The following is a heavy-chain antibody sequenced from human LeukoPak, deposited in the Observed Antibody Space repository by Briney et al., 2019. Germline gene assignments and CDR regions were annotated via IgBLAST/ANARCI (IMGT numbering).Heavy chain of an antibody. V-gene: IGHV1-46*01. CDR2: INPSGGST. CDR3: ARGAALWFGEPYPFDY. J-gene: IGHJ4*02. D-gene: IGHD3-10*01. Sequence: ASVKVSCKASGYTFTSYYMHWVRQAPGQGLEWMGIINPSGGSTSYAQKFQGRVTMTRDTSTSTVYMELSSLRSEDTAVYYCARGAALWFGEPYPFDYWGQGTLVTVSS. CDR1: GYTFTSYY.